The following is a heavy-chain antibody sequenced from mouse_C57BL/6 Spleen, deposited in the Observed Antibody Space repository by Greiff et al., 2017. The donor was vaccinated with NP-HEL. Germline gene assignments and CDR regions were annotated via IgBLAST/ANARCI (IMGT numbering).Heavy chain of an antibody. CDR3: ARYPLTTEGWYFDV. CDR1: GYTFTSYW. V-gene: IGHV1-53*01. D-gene: IGHD1-1*01. Sequence: QVQLQQSGTELVKPGASVKLSCKASGYTFTSYWMHWVKQRPGQGLEWIGNINPSNGGTNYNEKFKSKATLTVDKSSSTAYMQLSSLTSEDSAVYYCARYPLTTEGWYFDVWGTGTTVTVSS. CDR2: INPSNGGT. J-gene: IGHJ1*03.